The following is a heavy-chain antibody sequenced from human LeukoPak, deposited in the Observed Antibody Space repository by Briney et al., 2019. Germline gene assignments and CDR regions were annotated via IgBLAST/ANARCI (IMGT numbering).Heavy chain of an antibody. Sequence: SEALSLTCAVYGGSFSGYYWSWIRQPPGKGLEWIGEMNHSGSTNYNPSLKSRVTISVDTSKNQFSLKLSSVTAADTAVYYCARGRITIFGVVPNDAFDIWGQGTMVTVSS. V-gene: IGHV4-34*01. CDR2: MNHSGST. D-gene: IGHD3-3*01. J-gene: IGHJ3*02. CDR1: GGSFSGYY. CDR3: ARGRITIFGVVPNDAFDI.